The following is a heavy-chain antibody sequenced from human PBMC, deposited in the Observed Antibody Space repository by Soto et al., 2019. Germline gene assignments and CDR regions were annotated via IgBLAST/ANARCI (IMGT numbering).Heavy chain of an antibody. J-gene: IGHJ6*02. CDR1: GFPFSNYD. CDR3: AKDDYGMDV. V-gene: IGHV3-30*18. CDR2: ISYDGSNK. Sequence: PGGSLRLSCAASGFPFSNYDMHWVRQAPGKGLEWVAVISYDGSNKYYADSVKGRFTISRDNSRNTLYLQMNSLRPDDTAVYYCAKDDYGMDVWGQGTTVTVSS.